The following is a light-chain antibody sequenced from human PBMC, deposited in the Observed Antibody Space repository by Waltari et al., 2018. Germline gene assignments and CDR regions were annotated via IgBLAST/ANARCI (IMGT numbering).Light chain of an antibody. CDR2: DAN. J-gene: IGLJ3*02. CDR3: LLTYSGRRV. V-gene: IGLV7-46*01. CDR1: TGRVTSTHW. Sequence: QAVVTQEPSVTVSPGGTVTLTCGSSTGRVTSTHWPYWFQQKAGQAPRTLIYDANMKHSLTPARFSGSLLGGKAALTLSGALPEDEADYYCLLTYSGRRVFGGGTKVTVL.